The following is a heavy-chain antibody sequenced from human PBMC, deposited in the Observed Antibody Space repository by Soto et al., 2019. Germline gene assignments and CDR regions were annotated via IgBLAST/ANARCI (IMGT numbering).Heavy chain of an antibody. CDR2: INHSGST. CDR3: ARVVAATYYFDY. CDR1: GGSILNGGHY. V-gene: IGHV4-34*01. Sequence: SETLSLTCTVSGGSILNGGHYWTWIRQPPGKGLEWIGEINHSGSTNYNPSLKSRVTISVDTSKNQFSLKLSSVTAADTAVYYCARVVAATYYFDYWGQGTLVTVSS. J-gene: IGHJ4*02. D-gene: IGHD2-15*01.